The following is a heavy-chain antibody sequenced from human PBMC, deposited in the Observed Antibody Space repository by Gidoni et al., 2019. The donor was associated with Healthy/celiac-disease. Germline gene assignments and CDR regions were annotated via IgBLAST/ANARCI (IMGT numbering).Heavy chain of an antibody. D-gene: IGHD6-13*01. Sequence: QVQLVESGGGVVQPGRSLRLSCAASGFTFSSYGMHWVRQAPGKGLEWVAVISYDGSNKYYADSVKGRFTISRDNSKNTLYLQMNSLRAEDTAVYYCAKGARPGIAAAGTDYWGQGTLVTVSS. CDR3: AKGARPGIAAAGTDY. V-gene: IGHV3-30*18. CDR1: GFTFSSYG. J-gene: IGHJ4*02. CDR2: ISYDGSNK.